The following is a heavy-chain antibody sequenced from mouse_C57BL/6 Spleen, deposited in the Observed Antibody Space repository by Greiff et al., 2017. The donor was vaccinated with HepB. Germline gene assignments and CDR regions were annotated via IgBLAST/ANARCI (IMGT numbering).Heavy chain of an antibody. V-gene: IGHV1-69*01. J-gene: IGHJ2*01. CDR1: GYTFTSYW. Sequence: QVQLQQPGAELVMPGASVKLSCKASGYTFTSYWMHWVKQRPGQGLEWIGEIDPSDSYTNYNQKFKGKSTLTVDKSSSTAYMQLSSLTSEDSAVYYCARSDDGYFHYWGQGTTLTVSS. CDR2: IDPSDSYT. CDR3: ARSDDGYFHY. D-gene: IGHD2-3*01.